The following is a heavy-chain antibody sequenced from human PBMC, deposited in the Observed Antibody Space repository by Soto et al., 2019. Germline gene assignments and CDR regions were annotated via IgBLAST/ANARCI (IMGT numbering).Heavy chain of an antibody. V-gene: IGHV4-39*01. CDR3: ARQFNDFWSGYQSEYYFDY. J-gene: IGHJ4*02. Sequence: SETLSLTCTVSGGSISSSSYYWGWIRQPPGKGLEWIGSIYYSGSTYYNPSLKGRVTISVDTSKNQFSLKLSSVTAAETAVYYCARQFNDFWSGYQSEYYFDYWGQGTLVTVSS. CDR2: IYYSGST. CDR1: GGSISSSSYY. D-gene: IGHD3-3*01.